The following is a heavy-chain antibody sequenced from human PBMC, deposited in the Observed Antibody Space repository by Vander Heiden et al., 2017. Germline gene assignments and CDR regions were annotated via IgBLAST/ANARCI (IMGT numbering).Heavy chain of an antibody. Sequence: QVQLLQSGAEVQKPGSPVKLSCKASGGTLSSYAISGVRQAPGQGPESMGSIVPILGIANYAQKFQGRVTITADNSTSTDYMELSSLRSEDTAVYYCARKAHSSSSSYYYYYGMDVWGQGTTVTVSS. J-gene: IGHJ6*02. CDR1: GGTLSSYA. CDR3: ARKAHSSSSSYYYYYGMDV. D-gene: IGHD6-6*01. CDR2: IVPILGIA. V-gene: IGHV1-69*04.